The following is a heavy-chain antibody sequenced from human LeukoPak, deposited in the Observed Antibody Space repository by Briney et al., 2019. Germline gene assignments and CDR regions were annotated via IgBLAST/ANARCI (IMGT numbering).Heavy chain of an antibody. Sequence: GGSLRLSCAAPGFTFSSYWMHWVRQAPGKGLVWVSRINSDGSSTSYADSVKGRFTISRDNAKNTLYLQMNSLRAEDTAVYYCARGPLIAVAGTGIDYWGQGTLVTVSS. J-gene: IGHJ4*02. CDR1: GFTFSSYW. V-gene: IGHV3-74*01. CDR2: INSDGSST. CDR3: ARGPLIAVAGTGIDY. D-gene: IGHD6-19*01.